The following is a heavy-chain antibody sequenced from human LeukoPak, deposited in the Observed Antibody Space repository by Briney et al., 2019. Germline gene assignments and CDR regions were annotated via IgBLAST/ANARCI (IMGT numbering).Heavy chain of an antibody. V-gene: IGHV1-2*02. CDR3: ARGLRFLEWLLNY. Sequence: ASVKVSCKASGYTFTSYDINWVRQATGQGLEWMGWINPNSGGTNYAQKFQGRVTMTRGTSISTAYMELSRLRSDDTAVYYCARGLRFLEWLLNYWGQGTLVTVSS. D-gene: IGHD3-3*01. CDR2: INPNSGGT. J-gene: IGHJ4*02. CDR1: GYTFTSYD.